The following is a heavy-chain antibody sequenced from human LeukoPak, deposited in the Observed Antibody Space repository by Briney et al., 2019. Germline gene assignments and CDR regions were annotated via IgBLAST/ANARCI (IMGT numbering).Heavy chain of an antibody. Sequence: GGSLRLSCAVSGLTLSNYGMSWVRQAPGKGLEWVAGISGSGGGTNYADSVKGRFTISRDNFKNTLYLQMNSLRAEDTAVYFCAKRGVVIRVILVGFHKEAYYFDSWGQGALVTVSS. CDR2: ISGSGGGT. V-gene: IGHV3-23*01. D-gene: IGHD3-22*01. CDR1: GLTLSNYG. J-gene: IGHJ4*02. CDR3: AKRGVVIRVILVGFHKEAYYFDS.